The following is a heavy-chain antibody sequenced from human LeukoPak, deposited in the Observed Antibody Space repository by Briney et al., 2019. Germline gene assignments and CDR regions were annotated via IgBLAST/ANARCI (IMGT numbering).Heavy chain of an antibody. J-gene: IGHJ4*02. D-gene: IGHD5-12*01. Sequence: ASVKVSCKASGYSFTDNYMHWVRQAPGQGLEWMGRINTNSGGTNYAQRFQGRVTMTRDTSISTVYMELRRLRSDNTAVYNCARVDIGYWGQGTLVTVSS. CDR3: ARVDIGY. CDR2: INTNSGGT. CDR1: GYSFTDNY. V-gene: IGHV1-2*06.